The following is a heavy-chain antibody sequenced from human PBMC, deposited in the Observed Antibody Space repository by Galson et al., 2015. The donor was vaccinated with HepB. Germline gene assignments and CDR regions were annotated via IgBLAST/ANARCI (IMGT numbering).Heavy chain of an antibody. Sequence: TLSLTCTVSGGSISSGSYYWSWIRQPAGKGLEWIGRIYTSGSTNYNPSLKSRVTISVDTSKNQFSLKLSSVTTADTAVYYCARDWVGYCSGGSCPLRYWGQGTLVTVSS. CDR1: GGSISSGSYY. D-gene: IGHD2-15*01. V-gene: IGHV4-61*02. J-gene: IGHJ4*02. CDR3: ARDWVGYCSGGSCPLRY. CDR2: IYTSGST.